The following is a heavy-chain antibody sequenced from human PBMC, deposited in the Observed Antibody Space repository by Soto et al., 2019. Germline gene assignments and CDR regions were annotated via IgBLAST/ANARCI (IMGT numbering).Heavy chain of an antibody. D-gene: IGHD3-9*01. CDR3: ANILTGSPIDY. Sequence: EVQLVESGGGLVQPGGSLKLSCAASGFTFSGSAMHWVRQASGKGLEWVGRIRSKANSYATAYAASVKGRFTISRDDSKNTAYLQMNSLKTEDTAVYYCANILTGSPIDYWGQGTLVTVSS. CDR1: GFTFSGSA. J-gene: IGHJ4*02. V-gene: IGHV3-73*02. CDR2: IRSKANSYAT.